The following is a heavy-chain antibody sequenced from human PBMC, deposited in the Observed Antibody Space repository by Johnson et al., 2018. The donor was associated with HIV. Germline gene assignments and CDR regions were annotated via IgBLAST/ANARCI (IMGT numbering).Heavy chain of an antibody. CDR2: IKSKTDGGTT. V-gene: IGHV3-15*01. CDR3: TTAIVIDAFDI. CDR1: GFTFDDYG. D-gene: IGHD3-16*02. Sequence: QLVESGGGVVRPGGSLRLSCAASGFTFDDYGMSWVRQAPGKGLEWVGRIKSKTDGGTTDYAAPVKGRFTISRDDSKNTLFLQMSSLKTDDTAVYYCTTAIVIDAFDIWGQGTMVTVSS. J-gene: IGHJ3*02.